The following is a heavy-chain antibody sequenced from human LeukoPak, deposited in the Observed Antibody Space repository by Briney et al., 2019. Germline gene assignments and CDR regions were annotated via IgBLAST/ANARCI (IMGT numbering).Heavy chain of an antibody. V-gene: IGHV1-69*04. CDR3: ARISSFDSAVYYGDY. J-gene: IGHJ4*01. Sequence: GASVKVSCKASGGTFSNYAISWVRQAPGHGLEWMGRITPLLDIVNYAQKFQDRLPISADASTGTAYMEMSGLRSEDTAMYYCARISSFDSAVYYGDYWGHGTLVIVS. CDR2: ITPLLDIV. D-gene: IGHD3-22*01. CDR1: GGTFSNYA.